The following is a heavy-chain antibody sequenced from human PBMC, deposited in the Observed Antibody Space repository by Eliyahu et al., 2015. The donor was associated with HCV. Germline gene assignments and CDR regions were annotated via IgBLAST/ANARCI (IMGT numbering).Heavy chain of an antibody. CDR2: ISYDGSNK. J-gene: IGHJ6*02. CDR3: AKDRDIHKWYYVPRHGMDV. D-gene: IGHD3-16*01. CDR1: GFPFXDYG. V-gene: IGHV3-30*18. Sequence: QVQLVESGGGVVQPGKSLRLSCAAXGFPFXDYGLHWVRQAPGKGLGGVAVISYDGSNKYYADSVKGRFTISRDNSKNTLDLQMISLRVEDTAVYYCAKDRDIHKWYYVPRHGMDVWGQGTTVTASS.